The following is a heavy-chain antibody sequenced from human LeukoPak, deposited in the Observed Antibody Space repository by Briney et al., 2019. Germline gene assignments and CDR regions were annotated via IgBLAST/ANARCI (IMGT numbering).Heavy chain of an antibody. CDR3: ASFSIRTGAYYLDV. CDR2: ISPRGTTR. Sequence: HPGGSLRLSCVASGFTFSTYNMNWVRQAPGKGLEWVSHISPRGTTRYYADSVKGRFTISRDNAKNSLYLKMSSLRVEDSAVYYCASFSIRTGAYYLDVWGKGTTVAVSS. CDR1: GFTFSTYN. D-gene: IGHD2/OR15-2a*01. J-gene: IGHJ6*03. V-gene: IGHV3-48*04.